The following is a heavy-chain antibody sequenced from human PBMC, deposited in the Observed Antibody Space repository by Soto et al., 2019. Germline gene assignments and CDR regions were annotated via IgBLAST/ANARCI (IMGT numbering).Heavy chain of an antibody. J-gene: IGHJ6*02. CDR1: GGTFSSYA. D-gene: IGHD3-22*01. CDR2: IIPIFGTA. Sequence: QVQLVQSGAEVKKPGSSVKVSCKASGGTFSSYAISWVRQAPGQGLEWMGGIIPIFGTANYAQKFQGRVTITADESTSTAYMELSSLRSEDTAVYYCARDDYYDSSGYYYGYYYYGMDVWGQGTTVTVSS. V-gene: IGHV1-69*12. CDR3: ARDDYYDSSGYYYGYYYYGMDV.